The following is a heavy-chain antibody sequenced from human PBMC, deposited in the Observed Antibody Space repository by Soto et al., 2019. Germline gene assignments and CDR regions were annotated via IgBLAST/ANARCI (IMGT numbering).Heavy chain of an antibody. D-gene: IGHD2-2*01. Sequence: PGESLKISCNGSGYSFTSYWIGWVRQMPGKGREWMGIIYPGESDTRYSPSFQGQVTISADKSISTAYLQWSSLKASDTAMYYWARLGRCSSTSCFYYYYGMDVWGQGTTVTVSS. CDR1: GYSFTSYW. J-gene: IGHJ6*02. V-gene: IGHV5-51*01. CDR3: ARLGRCSSTSCFYYYYGMDV. CDR2: IYPGESDT.